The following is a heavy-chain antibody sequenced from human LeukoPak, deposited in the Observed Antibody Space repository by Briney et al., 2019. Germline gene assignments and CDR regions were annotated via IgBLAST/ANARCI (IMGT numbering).Heavy chain of an antibody. CDR1: GFTFSSYW. CDR2: ISGDGGRT. V-gene: IGHV3-43*02. D-gene: IGHD1-1*01. J-gene: IGHJ2*01. CDR3: AKDIRRTPSYFDL. Sequence: GGSLRLSCAASGFTFSSYWMHWVRQAPGKGLEWVSLISGDGGRTYYADSVKGRFTISRDNSKNSLYLQMNSLRTEDTALYYCAKDIRRTPSYFDLWGRGTLVTVSS.